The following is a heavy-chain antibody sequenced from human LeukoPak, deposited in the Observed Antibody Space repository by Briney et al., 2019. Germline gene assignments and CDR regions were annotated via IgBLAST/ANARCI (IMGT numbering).Heavy chain of an antibody. D-gene: IGHD3-9*01. J-gene: IGHJ4*02. CDR2: IQYDGNNK. V-gene: IGHV3-30*02. CDR3: AKPPHNTGYDDC. CDR1: GFTFSTYG. Sequence: GGSLRLSCAASGFTFSTYGMHWVRQAPGKGLEWVAFIQYDGNNKYYADSVKGRFTISRDNSKNTLYLQMNSLTTDDTAVYYCAKPPHNTGYDDCWGQGTLVTVSS.